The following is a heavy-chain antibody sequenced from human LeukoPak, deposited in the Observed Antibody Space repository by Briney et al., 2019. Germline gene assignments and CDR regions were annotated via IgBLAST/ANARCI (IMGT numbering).Heavy chain of an antibody. CDR2: IIPISGTA. D-gene: IGHD2-2*01. CDR1: GYTFTSYY. J-gene: IGHJ6*02. CDR3: ASLLTQDIVVVPAADRYYYYGMDV. Sequence: SVKVSCKASGYTFTSYYMHWVRQAPGQGLEWMGGIIPISGTANYAQKFQGRVTITADESTSTAYMELSSLRSEDTAVYYCASLLTQDIVVVPAADRYYYYGMDVWGQGTTVTVSS. V-gene: IGHV1-69*13.